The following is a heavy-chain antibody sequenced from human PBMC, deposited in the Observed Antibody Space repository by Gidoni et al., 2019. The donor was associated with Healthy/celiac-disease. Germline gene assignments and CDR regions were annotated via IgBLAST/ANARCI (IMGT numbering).Heavy chain of an antibody. J-gene: IGHJ4*02. CDR3: ARLDSGSYSGYFDY. Sequence: QLQLQESGPGLVKPSETLSLTCTVSGGSISSSSYYWGWIRQPPGKGLEWIGIIYYSGSTYYNPSLKSRVTISVDTSKNQFSLKLSSVTAADTAVYYCARLDSGSYSGYFDYWGQGTLVTVSS. CDR1: GGSISSSSYY. V-gene: IGHV4-39*01. CDR2: IYYSGST. D-gene: IGHD1-26*01.